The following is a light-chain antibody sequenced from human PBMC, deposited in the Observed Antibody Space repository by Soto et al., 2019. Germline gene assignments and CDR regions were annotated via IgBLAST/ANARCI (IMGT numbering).Light chain of an antibody. CDR1: QDIGNY. V-gene: IGKV1-33*01. CDR2: DAS. Sequence: DIQMTQSPSSLSASVGDRVTITCQASQDIGNYLNWYQQRPGKAPKXLILDASSLDTGVPSRFSGSGSGTDFTFTISSLQSEDSETYYCQQYYNVPITFGQGTRLEIK. CDR3: QQYYNVPIT. J-gene: IGKJ5*01.